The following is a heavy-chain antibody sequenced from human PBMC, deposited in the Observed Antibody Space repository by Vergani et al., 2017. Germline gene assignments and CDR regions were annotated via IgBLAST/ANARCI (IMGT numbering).Heavy chain of an antibody. CDR2: IYQDGSEK. Sequence: EVQVVETGGGLVQPGGSLRLSCAASGFTVSSNYMSWVRQAPGKGLEWVANIYQDGSEKYYVDSVRGRFTISRDNAKNSLYLQVNSLRTEDTAVYFCARLRYGCTGTNCPERSFDYWGQGTLVTGSS. J-gene: IGHJ4*02. CDR3: ARLRYGCTGTNCPERSFDY. CDR1: GFTVSSNY. V-gene: IGHV3-7*01. D-gene: IGHD2-8*02.